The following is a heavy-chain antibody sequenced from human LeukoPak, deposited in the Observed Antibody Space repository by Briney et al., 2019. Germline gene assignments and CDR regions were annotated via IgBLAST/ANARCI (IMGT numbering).Heavy chain of an antibody. CDR3: ARVWYDSSGYWLNDY. CDR1: GYTFTSYY. J-gene: IGHJ4*02. Sequence: ASVKVSCKASGYTFTSYYMHWVRQAPGQGLEWMGIINPSGGSTSYAQKFQGRVTMTRDTSTSTVYMELSRLRSDDTAVYYCARVWYDSSGYWLNDYWGQGTLVTVSS. CDR2: INPSGGST. D-gene: IGHD3-22*01. V-gene: IGHV1-46*01.